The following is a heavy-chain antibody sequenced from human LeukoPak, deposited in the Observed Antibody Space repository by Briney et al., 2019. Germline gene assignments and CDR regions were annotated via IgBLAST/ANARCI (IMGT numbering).Heavy chain of an antibody. Sequence: GGSLRLSCAASGFTFSSYWMTWVRQAPGKGLEWVANIKQDGSEKYYVDSVKGRFTISRDNSKNTLYLQMNSLRAEDTAVYYCAKGASFTEYYYDSSGYYDYWGQGTLVTVSS. CDR1: GFTFSSYW. J-gene: IGHJ4*02. D-gene: IGHD3-22*01. CDR3: AKGASFTEYYYDSSGYYDY. V-gene: IGHV3-7*03. CDR2: IKQDGSEK.